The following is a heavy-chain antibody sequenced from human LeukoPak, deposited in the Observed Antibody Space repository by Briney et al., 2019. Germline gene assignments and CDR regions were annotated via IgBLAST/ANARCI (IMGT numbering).Heavy chain of an antibody. CDR1: GYSISCGNY. V-gene: IGHV4-38-2*02. D-gene: IGHD4-17*01. J-gene: IGHJ4*02. CDR3: ARDRDGDYPDY. CDR2: IYRSGST. Sequence: SETLSLTCTVSGYSISCGNYWVWIRQPPGKGLEWIGSIYRSGSTNYNPSLKSRVTISVDTSKNQFSLKLSSVTAADTAVYYCARDRDGDYPDYWGQGTLVTVSS.